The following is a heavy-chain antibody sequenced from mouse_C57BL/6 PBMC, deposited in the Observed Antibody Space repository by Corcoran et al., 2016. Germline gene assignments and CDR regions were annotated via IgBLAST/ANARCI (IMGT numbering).Heavy chain of an antibody. Sequence: QIQLVQSGPELKKPGETVKISCKASGYTFTEYPMHWVKQAPGKGFKWMGMIYTDTGETTYAEEFKGQFAFSLETSASTAYLQSNNLKNEDTATYFCVRSLDYDDPFLGFWGQGTTLTVSS. CDR2: IYTDTGET. V-gene: IGHV9-1*01. D-gene: IGHD2-4*01. CDR3: VRSLDYDDPFLGF. CDR1: GYTFTEYP. J-gene: IGHJ2*01.